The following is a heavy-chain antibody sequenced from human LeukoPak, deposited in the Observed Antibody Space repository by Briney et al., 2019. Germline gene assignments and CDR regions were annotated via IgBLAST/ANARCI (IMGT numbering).Heavy chain of an antibody. J-gene: IGHJ3*02. D-gene: IGHD2-15*01. CDR3: AKLPYCSGGSCYGSFDI. Sequence: PGGSLRLSCAASGFTFSSYAMSWVRQAPGKGLEWVSAISGSGGSTYYADSVKGRFTISRDNSKNTLYLQMNSLRAGDTAVYYCAKLPYCSGGSCYGSFDIWGQGTMVTVSS. V-gene: IGHV3-23*01. CDR1: GFTFSSYA. CDR2: ISGSGGST.